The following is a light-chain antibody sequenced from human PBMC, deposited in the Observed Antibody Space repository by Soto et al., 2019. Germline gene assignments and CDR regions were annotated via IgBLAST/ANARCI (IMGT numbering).Light chain of an antibody. Sequence: DIVMTQSPLYLPVTPGEPASISCRSSQSLLHSDGYNYLDWYLQKPGQSPQLLIYLGSNRASGVPDRFSGSGSGTGFTLKISRVEAEDVRVYYCMQALQTPLFAFGPGTKVDLK. CDR1: QSLLHSDGYNY. CDR2: LGS. J-gene: IGKJ3*01. CDR3: MQALQTPLFA. V-gene: IGKV2-28*01.